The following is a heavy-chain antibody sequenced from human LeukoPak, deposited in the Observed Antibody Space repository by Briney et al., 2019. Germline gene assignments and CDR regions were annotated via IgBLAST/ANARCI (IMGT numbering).Heavy chain of an antibody. V-gene: IGHV5-51*01. D-gene: IGHD3-9*01. J-gene: IGHJ4*02. Sequence: GESLKISCKGSGYSFTSYWIGWVRQMPGKGLEWMGIIYPGDSDTRYSPSFQGQVTISADKSISTAYLQWSSLKASDTAMYYCAGRYDILTGYPTYFDYWGQGTLVTVSS. CDR2: IYPGDSDT. CDR1: GYSFTSYW. CDR3: AGRYDILTGYPTYFDY.